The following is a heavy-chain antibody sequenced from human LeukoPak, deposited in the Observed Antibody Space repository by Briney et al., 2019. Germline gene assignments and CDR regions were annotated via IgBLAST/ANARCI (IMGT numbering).Heavy chain of an antibody. D-gene: IGHD4-17*01. CDR2: IESDGTSK. Sequence: GALSLSCAGPGFILKSHWMHLVRQAPGQGLVWVSRIESDGTSKMYADFVRGPFTNSTAIDKNTLYLPRNSLRDEDTAVYYCAREHRGAWATVADWGQGALVSVS. CDR3: AREHRGAWATVAD. J-gene: IGHJ4*02. CDR1: GFILKSHW. V-gene: IGHV3-74*03.